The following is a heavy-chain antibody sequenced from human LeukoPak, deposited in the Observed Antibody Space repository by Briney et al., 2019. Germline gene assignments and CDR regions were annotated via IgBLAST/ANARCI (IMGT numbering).Heavy chain of an antibody. Sequence: PGGSLRLSCAASGFTFSSYCMNWVRQAPGKGLEWVSSISSSSSYIYYADSVKGRFTISRDNAKNSLYLQMNSLRAEDTAVYYCASDFEVAKIVTEAFDIWGQGTMVTVSS. CDR2: ISSSSSYI. D-gene: IGHD2-15*01. V-gene: IGHV3-21*01. CDR1: GFTFSSYC. J-gene: IGHJ3*02. CDR3: ASDFEVAKIVTEAFDI.